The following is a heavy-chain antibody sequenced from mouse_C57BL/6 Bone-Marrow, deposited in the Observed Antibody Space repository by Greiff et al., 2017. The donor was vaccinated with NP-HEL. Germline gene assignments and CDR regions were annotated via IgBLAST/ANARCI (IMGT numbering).Heavy chain of an antibody. Sequence: QVQLQQPGAELVKPGASVKMSCKASGYTFTSYWITWVKQRPGQGLEWIGDIYPGSGSTNYNEKFKSKATLTVDTSSSTAYMQLSSLTSEDSAVYYCARKDYYGSSGGFDYWGQGTTLTVSS. V-gene: IGHV1-55*01. CDR3: ARKDYYGSSGGFDY. D-gene: IGHD1-1*01. J-gene: IGHJ2*01. CDR1: GYTFTSYW. CDR2: IYPGSGST.